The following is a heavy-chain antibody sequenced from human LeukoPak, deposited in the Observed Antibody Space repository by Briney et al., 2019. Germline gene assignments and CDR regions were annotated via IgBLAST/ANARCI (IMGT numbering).Heavy chain of an antibody. V-gene: IGHV1-18*01. Sequence: ASVKVSCKASGYTFTSYGISWVRQAPGQGLEWMGWISAYNGNTNYAQKLQGRVTITTDTSTSTAYMELRSLRSDDTAVYYCARVLLGGCGSTSCYLTYYYYYGMDVWGQGTTVTVSS. J-gene: IGHJ6*02. D-gene: IGHD2-2*01. CDR1: GYTFTSYG. CDR3: ARVLLGGCGSTSCYLTYYYYYGMDV. CDR2: ISAYNGNT.